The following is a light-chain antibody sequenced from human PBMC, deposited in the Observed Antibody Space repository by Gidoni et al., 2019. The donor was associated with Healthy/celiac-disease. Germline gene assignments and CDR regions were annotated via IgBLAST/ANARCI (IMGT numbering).Light chain of an antibody. CDR3: QQYDTLLT. CDR2: DAS. J-gene: IGKJ5*01. V-gene: IGKV1-33*01. CDR1: QDISNY. Sequence: IQMTQYPSSLSASVGSRVTITCQASQDISNYLNWYQQKPGKATKLLIYDASNLATGLPARFSGSGAGTVFPFTISSLQPEDIAKYYWQQYDTLLTFGQGTRLEIK.